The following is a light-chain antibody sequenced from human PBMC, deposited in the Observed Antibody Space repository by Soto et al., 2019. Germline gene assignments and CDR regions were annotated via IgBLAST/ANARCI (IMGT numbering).Light chain of an antibody. Sequence: EIVMTQSPATLSVSPGERATLSCRASQSVSSNLAWYQQKPGQAPRLLIYGASTRATGIPARFSGSGSGTEFTLTLSSLQSEDFAVYYCQQYNNWPETFGKGTKVEIK. CDR3: QQYNNWPET. J-gene: IGKJ1*01. V-gene: IGKV3-15*01. CDR2: GAS. CDR1: QSVSSN.